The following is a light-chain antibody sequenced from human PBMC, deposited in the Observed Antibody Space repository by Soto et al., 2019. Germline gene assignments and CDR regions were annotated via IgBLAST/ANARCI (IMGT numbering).Light chain of an antibody. J-gene: IGKJ4*01. CDR2: GAS. CDR3: QQDGSSRLT. CDR1: QSVSSSY. Sequence: EIVLTQSPGTLSLSPGERATLSCRATQSVSSSYLAWYQQKPGQAPRLLIYGASSRATGIPDRFSGSGSGTAVTLTISRLEPEDFALYYCQQDGSSRLTFGGGTKVEIK. V-gene: IGKV3-20*01.